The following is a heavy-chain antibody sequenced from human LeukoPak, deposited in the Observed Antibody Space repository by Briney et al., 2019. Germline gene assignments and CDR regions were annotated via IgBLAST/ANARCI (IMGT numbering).Heavy chain of an antibody. Sequence: PSETLSLTCAVYGGSFSGYYWSWIRQPPGKGLEWIGEINHSGSTNYNPSLKSRVTISVDTSKSQFSLKLSSVTAADTAVYYCARARIAAAGTAWFDPWGQGTLVTVSS. CDR3: ARARIAAAGTAWFDP. CDR2: INHSGST. J-gene: IGHJ5*02. D-gene: IGHD6-13*01. CDR1: GGSFSGYY. V-gene: IGHV4-34*01.